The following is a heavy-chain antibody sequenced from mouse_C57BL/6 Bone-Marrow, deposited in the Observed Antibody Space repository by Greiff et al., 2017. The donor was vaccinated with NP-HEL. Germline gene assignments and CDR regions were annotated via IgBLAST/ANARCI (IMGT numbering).Heavy chain of an antibody. J-gene: IGHJ4*01. Sequence: VQLQQSGGDLVKPGGSLKLSCAASGFTFSSYGMSWVRQTPDKRLEWVATISSGGSYTYYPDSVKGRFTISRDNAKNTLYLQMSSLKSEDTAMYYCARPTAQATRAMDYWGQGTSVTVSS. V-gene: IGHV5-6*01. CDR3: ARPTAQATRAMDY. D-gene: IGHD3-2*02. CDR2: ISSGGSYT. CDR1: GFTFSSYG.